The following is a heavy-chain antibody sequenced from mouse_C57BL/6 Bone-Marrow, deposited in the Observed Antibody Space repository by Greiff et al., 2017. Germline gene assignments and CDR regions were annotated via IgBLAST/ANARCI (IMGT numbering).Heavy chain of an antibody. J-gene: IGHJ1*03. Sequence: QVQLQQPGAELVKPGASVKLSCKASGYTFTSYWKHWVKQRPGQGLEWIGMIHPNSGSTTYNEKFKSKATLTVDNSSSTAYMQLSSLTSEDSAVYYCARRLGGLRRSYWYFDVWGTGTTVTVSS. D-gene: IGHD2-4*01. CDR2: IHPNSGST. CDR3: ARRLGGLRRSYWYFDV. CDR1: GYTFTSYW. V-gene: IGHV1-64*01.